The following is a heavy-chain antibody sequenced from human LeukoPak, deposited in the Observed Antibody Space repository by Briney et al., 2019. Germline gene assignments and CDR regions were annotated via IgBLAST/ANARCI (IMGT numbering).Heavy chain of an antibody. CDR2: IYHSGST. Sequence: SETLSLTCPVSGYSISSGYYWGWIRQPPGKGLEWIGSIYHSGSTYYNPSLKSRVTISVDTSKNQFSLKLSSVTAADTAVYYYASWIDYWGQGTLVTVSS. J-gene: IGHJ4*02. D-gene: IGHD1-1*01. CDR1: GYSISSGYY. CDR3: ASWIDY. V-gene: IGHV4-38-2*01.